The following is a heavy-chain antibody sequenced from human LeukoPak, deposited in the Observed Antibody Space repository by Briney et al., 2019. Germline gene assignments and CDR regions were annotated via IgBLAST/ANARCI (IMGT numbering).Heavy chain of an antibody. J-gene: IGHJ4*02. Sequence: SETLSLTCTVSGGSISNSGYYWGWIRQPPGKGLEWIGSIYYSGSTYYNPSLKSRVTISVDTSKNQFSLKLSSVTAADTAVYYCAKGRWFQADHSDYWGQGTLVTVSS. CDR1: GGSISNSGYY. CDR2: IYYSGST. CDR3: AKGRWFQADHSDY. D-gene: IGHD3-10*01. V-gene: IGHV4-39*01.